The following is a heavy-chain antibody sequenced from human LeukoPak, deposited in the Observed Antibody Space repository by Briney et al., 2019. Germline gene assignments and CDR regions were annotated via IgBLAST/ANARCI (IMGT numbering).Heavy chain of an antibody. J-gene: IGHJ3*02. Sequence: PGGSLRLSCAASGFTFSSYSMNWVRQAPGKGLEWVSSISSSSSYIYYADSVKGRFTISRDNAKNSLYLQMNSLRAEDTAVYYCARVAWGNGAFDIWGQGTMVTVSS. CDR3: ARVAWGNGAFDI. CDR1: GFTFSSYS. V-gene: IGHV3-21*01. D-gene: IGHD2-8*01. CDR2: ISSSSSYI.